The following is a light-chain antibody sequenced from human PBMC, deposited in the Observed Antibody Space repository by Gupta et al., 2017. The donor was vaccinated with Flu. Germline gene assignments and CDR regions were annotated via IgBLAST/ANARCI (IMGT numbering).Light chain of an antibody. CDR3: LQGASWSWA. CDR1: QGLVSSDGNTC. V-gene: IGKV2-30*01. J-gene: IGKJ1*01. Sequence: DVMPPSPLSLPVTLGQPASISCRSSQGLVSSDGNTCLQWYQQRPGQSPKRLIYQVSNRESGVTDRFSGSGSGTEFTLKISRLQAEDFGIYFCLQGASWSWAFGQGTKVEIK. CDR2: QVS.